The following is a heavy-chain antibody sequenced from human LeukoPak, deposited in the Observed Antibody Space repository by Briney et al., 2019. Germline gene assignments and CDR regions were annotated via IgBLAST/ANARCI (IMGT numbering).Heavy chain of an antibody. CDR2: IYYSGST. Sequence: SETLSLTCTVSGGSISSYYWSWIRQPPGKGLEWIGYIYYSGSTNYNPSLKSRVTMSVDTSKNQFSLKLSSVTAADTAVYYCARDLTKGEDAFDIWGQGTMVTVSS. CDR1: GGSISSYY. CDR3: ARDLTKGEDAFDI. V-gene: IGHV4-59*12. J-gene: IGHJ3*02.